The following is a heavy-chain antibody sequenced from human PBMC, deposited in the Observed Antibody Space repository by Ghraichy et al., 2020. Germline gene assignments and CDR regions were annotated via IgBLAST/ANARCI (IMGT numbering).Heavy chain of an antibody. V-gene: IGHV4-59*01. J-gene: IGHJ2*01. CDR1: GGSISSYY. CDR3: ARFKRTWYFDL. CDR2: IYYSGST. Sequence: SLNISCTVSGGSISSYYWSWIRQPPGKGLEWIGYIYYSGSTNYNPSLKSRLTISVDTSENQFSLKLSSVTAADTAVYYCARFKRTWYFDLWGRGTLVTVSS.